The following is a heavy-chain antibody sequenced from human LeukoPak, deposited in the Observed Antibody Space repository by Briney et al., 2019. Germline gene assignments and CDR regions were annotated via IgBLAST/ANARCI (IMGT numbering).Heavy chain of an antibody. CDR1: GYTFTGYY. CDR3: ARELITGTSYWFDP. CDR2: INPNSGGT. Sequence: SVNVSCKASGYTFTGYYMHWLRQAPGQGLEWMGWINPNSGGTNYARKFQGRVTMSRDTSISTAYMELSRLRSDDTAVYCCARELITGTSYWFDPWGQGTLVTVSS. V-gene: IGHV1-2*02. D-gene: IGHD1-20*01. J-gene: IGHJ5*02.